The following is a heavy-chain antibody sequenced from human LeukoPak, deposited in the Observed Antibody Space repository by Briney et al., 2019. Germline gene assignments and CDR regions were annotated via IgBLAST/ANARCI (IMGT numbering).Heavy chain of an antibody. V-gene: IGHV4-59*01. Sequence: SETLSLTCTVSGGSISSYYWSWIRQPPGKGLEWIGYIYYSGSTNYNPSLKSRVTISVDTSKNQFSLKLSSVTAADTAVYYCAGTTVTTYKIDYWGQGTLVTVSS. CDR3: AGTTVTTYKIDY. CDR1: GGSISSYY. D-gene: IGHD4-17*01. J-gene: IGHJ4*02. CDR2: IYYSGST.